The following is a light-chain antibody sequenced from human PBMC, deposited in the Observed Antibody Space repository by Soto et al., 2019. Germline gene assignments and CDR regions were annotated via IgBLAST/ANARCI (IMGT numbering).Light chain of an antibody. Sequence: EIVMTQSPATLSVSPGERATLSCRASQSVSSNLAWYQQKPGRAPRLLIYSVSTRATGIPARFSGGGSGTEFTLTISSLQSEDFAVYYCQQNTDWPRTFGQGTKV. CDR3: QQNTDWPRT. CDR1: QSVSSN. CDR2: SVS. J-gene: IGKJ1*01. V-gene: IGKV3-15*01.